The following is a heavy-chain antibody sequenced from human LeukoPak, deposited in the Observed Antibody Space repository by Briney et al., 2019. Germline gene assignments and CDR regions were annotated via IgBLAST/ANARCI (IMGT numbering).Heavy chain of an antibody. CDR3: AKDTDYYGSGSYPVF. V-gene: IGHV3-23*01. CDR1: GFTFSSYA. D-gene: IGHD3-10*01. Sequence: PGGSLRLSCAASGFTFSSYAMSWVRQAPGKGLEWVSAISGSGGSTYYADSVKGRFTISRDNSKNTLYLQMDSLRAEDTAVYYCAKDTDYYGSGSYPVFWGQGTLVTVSS. CDR2: ISGSGGST. J-gene: IGHJ4*02.